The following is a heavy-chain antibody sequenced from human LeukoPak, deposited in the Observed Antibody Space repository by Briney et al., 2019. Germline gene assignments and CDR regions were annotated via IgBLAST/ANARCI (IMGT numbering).Heavy chain of an antibody. Sequence: PGGSLRLSCAASGFTFTHSWMSWVRQAPGKGLEWVANIKQDGSEKYYVDSVKGRFTISRDNDKNSLFLQMTSLRAEDTAVYYCARVGGRYSPLGYWGQGTLVTVSS. CDR1: GFTFTHSW. CDR3: ARVGGRYSPLGY. D-gene: IGHD3-16*02. CDR2: IKQDGSEK. V-gene: IGHV3-7*01. J-gene: IGHJ4*02.